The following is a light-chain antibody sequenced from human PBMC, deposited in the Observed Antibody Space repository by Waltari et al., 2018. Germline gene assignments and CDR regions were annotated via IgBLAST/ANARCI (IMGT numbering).Light chain of an antibody. Sequence: DIVLTQSPPSLPVTPGEPASIPCRPSQSLLYRAVYRYLEWYLQKPGQSPQLLIYAGSSRASGVPDRFSGSVSGTDFTLRISRVEADDVGVYYCMQGLRTPYTFGQGTKLEIK. J-gene: IGKJ2*01. CDR1: QSLLYRAVYRY. CDR3: MQGLRTPYT. CDR2: AGS. V-gene: IGKV2-28*01.